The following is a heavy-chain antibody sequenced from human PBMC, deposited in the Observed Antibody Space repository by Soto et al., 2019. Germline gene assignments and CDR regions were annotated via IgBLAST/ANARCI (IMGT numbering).Heavy chain of an antibody. CDR1: GFTFSSYA. CDR2: IRGSGGST. CDR3: AKEEGPRGLSSFDY. V-gene: IGHV3-23*01. J-gene: IGHJ4*02. Sequence: EVQLLESGGGLVQPGGSLRLSCAASGFTFSSYAMSWVRQAPGEGLEWVSAIRGSGGSTYSADSVNSRFTISRDNSKSTLYLQRHSLRAEDTAVYYGAKEEGPRGLSSFDYWGPGTLVTVSS.